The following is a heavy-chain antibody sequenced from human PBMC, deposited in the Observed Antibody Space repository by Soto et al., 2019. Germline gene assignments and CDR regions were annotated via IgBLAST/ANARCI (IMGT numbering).Heavy chain of an antibody. CDR2: IIPIFGTA. Sequence: SVKVSCKASGGTFSSYAISWVRQAPGQGLEWMGGIIPIFGTANYAQKFQGRVTITADESTSTAYMELSSLRSEDTAVYYCARAGRGYSYGDPFDYWGQGTLVTVSS. V-gene: IGHV1-69*13. D-gene: IGHD5-18*01. J-gene: IGHJ4*02. CDR3: ARAGRGYSYGDPFDY. CDR1: GGTFSSYA.